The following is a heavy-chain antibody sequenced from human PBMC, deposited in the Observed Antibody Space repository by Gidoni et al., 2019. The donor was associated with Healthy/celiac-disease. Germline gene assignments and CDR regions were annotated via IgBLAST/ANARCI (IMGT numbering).Heavy chain of an antibody. CDR1: GGSISSSSYY. Sequence: QLQLQQSAPGLAKPSETLSLTCTVSGGSISSSSYYWGWIRQPPGKGLEWIGSIYYSGSTYYNPCLKSRVTISVETSKNQFSLKLSSVTAADTAVYYCARHGHYDCWSGYFYDYWGQGTLVTVSS. CDR3: ARHGHYDCWSGYFYDY. J-gene: IGHJ4*02. CDR2: IYYSGST. V-gene: IGHV4-39*01. D-gene: IGHD3-3*01.